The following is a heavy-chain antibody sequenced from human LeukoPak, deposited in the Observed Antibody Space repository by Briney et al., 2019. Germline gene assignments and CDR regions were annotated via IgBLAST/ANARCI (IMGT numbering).Heavy chain of an antibody. V-gene: IGHV3-21*01. CDR2: ISSSSSYT. CDR3: ARGLYRGYSGYDHFDF. D-gene: IGHD5-12*01. J-gene: IGHJ4*02. CDR1: GFTFSNYN. Sequence: GGSLRLSCAASGFTFSNYNMNWVRQAPGKGLEWVSFISSSSSYTYYADAVKGRFTISRDNAKNSLYLQMSSLRAEDTAVYYCARGLYRGYSGYDHFDFWGQGTLVTASS.